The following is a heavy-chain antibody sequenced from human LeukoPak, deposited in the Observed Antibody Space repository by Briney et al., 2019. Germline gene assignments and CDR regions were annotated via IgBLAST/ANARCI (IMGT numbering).Heavy chain of an antibody. D-gene: IGHD3-3*01. CDR2: ISAYNGNT. CDR3: ARGRDSGYYTVGGTDGY. Sequence: ASVKVSCKASGYSFTSYGISWVRQAPGQGLEWMGWISAYNGNTNYAQKLQGRVTMTTDTSTSTAYMELRSLRSDDTAVYYCARGRDSGYYTVGGTDGYWGQGTLVTVSS. CDR1: GYSFTSYG. V-gene: IGHV1-18*01. J-gene: IGHJ4*02.